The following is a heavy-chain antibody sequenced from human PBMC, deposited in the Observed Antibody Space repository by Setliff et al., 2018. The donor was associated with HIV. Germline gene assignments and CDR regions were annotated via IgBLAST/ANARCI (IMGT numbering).Heavy chain of an antibody. J-gene: IGHJ6*03. CDR1: GFTSNSYS. D-gene: IGHD4-17*01. CDR3: ARICLRCKDLVYSYMDV. CDR2: ILDDGSDK. Sequence: HPGGSLRLSCSASGFTSNSYSMYWVRQTPGKGREWVAVILDDGSDKYYADSVKGRFTFSRDNSKNTLYLQMDSLRADDTAVYYCARICLRCKDLVYSYMDVWGNGTTVTVSS. V-gene: IGHV3-30*04.